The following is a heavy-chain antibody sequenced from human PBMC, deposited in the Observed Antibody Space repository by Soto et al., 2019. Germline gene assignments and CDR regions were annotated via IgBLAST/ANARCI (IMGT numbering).Heavy chain of an antibody. Sequence: ASVKVSCKASGYTLHSYAMNWVRQAPGQRLEWMGWISAGNGNTIYSQKFQARVTITRDTSASTAYMELSSLRSGDTAVYYCAPPVASCAYNYRPIGCAFDICGQATM. V-gene: IGHV1-3*01. D-gene: IGHD5-18*01. CDR2: ISAGNGNT. CDR3: APPVASCAYNYRPIGCAFDI. CDR1: GYTLHSYA. J-gene: IGHJ3*02.